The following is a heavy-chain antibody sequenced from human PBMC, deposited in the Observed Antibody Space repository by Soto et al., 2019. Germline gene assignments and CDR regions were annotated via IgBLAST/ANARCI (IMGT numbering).Heavy chain of an antibody. CDR1: GYTFTGYY. CDR3: ARGAGSSSHDNWFDP. CDR2: INPNSGGT. V-gene: IGHV1-2*04. Sequence: ASVKVSCKASGYTFTGYYMHWVRQAPGQGLEWMGWINPNSGGTNYAQKFQGWVTMTRDTSISTAYMELSRLRSDDTAVYYCARGAGSSSHDNWFDPWGQGTLVTVSS. J-gene: IGHJ5*02. D-gene: IGHD6-6*01.